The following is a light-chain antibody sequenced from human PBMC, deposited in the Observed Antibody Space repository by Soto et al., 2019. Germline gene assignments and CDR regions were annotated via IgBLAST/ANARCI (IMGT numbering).Light chain of an antibody. CDR1: QTISSW. V-gene: IGKV1-5*01. CDR2: HAS. CDR3: QPYNSYGT. Sequence: PSTLSGSVGDRVTSTCRASQTISSWLAWYQQRPGKAPKILIYHASSLETGVPSRFSGSGSGTEFTLTISSLQPDDFATYYCQPYNSYGTFGEGTKVDIK. J-gene: IGKJ1*01.